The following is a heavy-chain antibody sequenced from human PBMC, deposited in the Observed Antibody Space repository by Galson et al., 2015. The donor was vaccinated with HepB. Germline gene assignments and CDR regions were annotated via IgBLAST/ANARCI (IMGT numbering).Heavy chain of an antibody. V-gene: IGHV3-11*01. CDR2: ISSSGSTI. Sequence: SLRLSCAASGFTFSDYYMSWIRQAPGKGPEWVSYISSSGSTIYYADSVKGRFTISRDNAKNSLYLQMNSLRAEDTAVYYCARVTDCSSTSCYEYNWFDPWGQGTLVTVSS. D-gene: IGHD2-2*01. CDR1: GFTFSDYY. CDR3: ARVTDCSSTSCYEYNWFDP. J-gene: IGHJ5*02.